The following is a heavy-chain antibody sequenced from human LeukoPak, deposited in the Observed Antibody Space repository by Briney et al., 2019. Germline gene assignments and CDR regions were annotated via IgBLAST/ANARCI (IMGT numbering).Heavy chain of an antibody. CDR2: ISSSSSYI. Sequence: PGGSLRLSCAASGFTFSSYSMNWVRQAPGKGLEWVSSISSSSSYIYYADSVKGRFTISRDNAKNSLYLQMNSLRAEDTAVYYCARLSNSSDWFSLDYWGQGTLVTVSS. CDR1: GFTFSSYS. V-gene: IGHV3-21*01. CDR3: ARLSNSSDWFSLDY. D-gene: IGHD6-19*01. J-gene: IGHJ4*02.